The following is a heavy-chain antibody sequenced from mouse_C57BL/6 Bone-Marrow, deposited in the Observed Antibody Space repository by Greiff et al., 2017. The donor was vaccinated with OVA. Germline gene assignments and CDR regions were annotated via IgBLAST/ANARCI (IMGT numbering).Heavy chain of an antibody. CDR2: IDPSDSYT. J-gene: IGHJ2*01. D-gene: IGHD2-2*01. CDR1: GYTFTSYW. V-gene: IGHV1-59*01. Sequence: VQLQQPGAELVRPGPSVKLSCKASGYTFTSYWMHWVKQRPGQGLEWIGVIDPSDSYTNYNQKFKGKATLTVDTSSSTAYMQLSSLTSEDSAVYYCARGGIYYGYDDGFDYWGQGTTLTVSS. CDR3: ARGGIYYGYDDGFDY.